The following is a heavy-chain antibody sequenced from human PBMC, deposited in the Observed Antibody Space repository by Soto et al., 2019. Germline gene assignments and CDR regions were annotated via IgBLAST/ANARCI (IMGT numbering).Heavy chain of an antibody. CDR3: AREESMVEMATRGVVNWFDP. V-gene: IGHV1-46*01. Sequence: ASVKVSCKASGYTFTSYYMHWVRQAPGQGLEWMGIINPSGGSTSYAQKFQDRVTMTRDTSTSTVYMELSSLRSEDTAVYYCAREESMVEMATRGVVNWFDPWGQGTLVTVSS. J-gene: IGHJ5*02. D-gene: IGHD5-12*01. CDR1: GYTFTSYY. CDR2: INPSGGST.